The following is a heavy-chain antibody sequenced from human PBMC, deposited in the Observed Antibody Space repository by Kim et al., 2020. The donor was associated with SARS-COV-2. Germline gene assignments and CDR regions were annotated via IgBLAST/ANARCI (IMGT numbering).Heavy chain of an antibody. CDR1: GYSFIGYW. CDR2: IYPGDSDT. D-gene: IGHD3-16*01. J-gene: IGHJ6*02. Sequence: GESLKISCKSSGYSFIGYWIGWVRQMPGKGLEWMGIIYPGDSDTRYSPSFQGHVTISADKSTSTAYLQWSSLKASDTAMYYCAGLSSYGRSYYYYYGMDVWGQGTTVTVSS. CDR3: AGLSSYGRSYYYYYGMDV. V-gene: IGHV5-51*01.